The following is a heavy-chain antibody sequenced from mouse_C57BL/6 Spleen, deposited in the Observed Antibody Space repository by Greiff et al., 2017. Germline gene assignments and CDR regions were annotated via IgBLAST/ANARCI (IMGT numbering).Heavy chain of an antibody. Sequence: QVQLQQSGPGLVQPSQSLSITCTVSGFTLTSYGVHWVRQSPGKGLEWLGVIWSGGSTDYNAAFISRLSISKDNSKSQVFFKMNSLQADDTAIYYCVRKRIYYYGSGGYFDVWGTGTTVTVSS. CDR1: GFTLTSYG. CDR3: VRKRIYYYGSGGYFDV. D-gene: IGHD1-1*01. J-gene: IGHJ1*03. CDR2: IWSGGST. V-gene: IGHV2-2*01.